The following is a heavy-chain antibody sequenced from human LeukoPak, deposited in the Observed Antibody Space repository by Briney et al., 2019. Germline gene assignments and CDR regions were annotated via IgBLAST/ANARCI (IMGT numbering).Heavy chain of an antibody. CDR3: ARGLGDSSGYQYYFDY. CDR2: INPNSGGT. D-gene: IGHD3-22*01. CDR1: GYTFTGYY. Sequence: ASVKVSCKASGYTFTGYYMHWVRQAPGQGLEWMGWINPNSGGTNYAQKFQGRVTMTRDMSTSTVYMELSSLRSEDTAVYYCARGLGDSSGYQYYFDYWGQGTLVTVSS. V-gene: IGHV1-2*02. J-gene: IGHJ4*02.